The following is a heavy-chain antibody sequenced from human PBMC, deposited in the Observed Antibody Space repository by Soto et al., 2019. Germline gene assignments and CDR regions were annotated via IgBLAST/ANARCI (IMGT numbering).Heavy chain of an antibody. V-gene: IGHV3-73*01. CDR1: GFTFSDSA. J-gene: IGHJ4*02. CDR2: VASKPEGYTT. D-gene: IGHD3-10*01. Sequence: GGSLRLSCAASGFTFSDSAIHWVRQAPGKGLEWVGRVASKPEGYTTTYGASVKGRFTISRDDSQNTAYLQMNSLKTEDTAVYYCARFALSMVRGAKLPSEPRPADYWGQGTLVTVSS. CDR3: ARFALSMVRGAKLPSEPRPADY.